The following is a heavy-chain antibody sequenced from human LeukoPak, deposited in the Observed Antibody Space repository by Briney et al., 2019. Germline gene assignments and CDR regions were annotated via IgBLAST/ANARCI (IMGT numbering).Heavy chain of an antibody. CDR3: ARERGGAQQLVLYPTPYACYFDY. V-gene: IGHV4-34*01. D-gene: IGHD6-13*01. Sequence: SETLSLTCAVYGGSFSGYYWSWIRQPPGKGLEWIGEINHSGSTNYNPSLKSRVTISVDTSKNQFSLKLSSVTAADTAVYYCARERGGAQQLVLYPTPYACYFDYWGRGTLVTVSS. CDR2: INHSGST. J-gene: IGHJ4*02. CDR1: GGSFSGYY.